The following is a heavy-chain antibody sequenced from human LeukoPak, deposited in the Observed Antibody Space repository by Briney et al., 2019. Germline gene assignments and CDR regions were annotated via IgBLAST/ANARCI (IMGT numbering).Heavy chain of an antibody. CDR2: ISSSSSYI. D-gene: IGHD3-22*01. V-gene: IGHV3-21*01. J-gene: IGHJ4*02. CDR3: ARDRHMEYYDSSAYPDY. Sequence: GGSLRLSCAASGFTFSSYSMNWVRQAPGKGLEWVSSISSSSSYIYYADSVKGRFTIPRDNAKNTLYLQMNSLRAEDTAVYYCARDRHMEYYDSSAYPDYWGQGTLVTVSS. CDR1: GFTFSSYS.